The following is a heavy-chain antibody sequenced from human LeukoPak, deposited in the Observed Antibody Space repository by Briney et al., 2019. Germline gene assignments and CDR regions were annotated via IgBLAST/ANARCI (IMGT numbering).Heavy chain of an antibody. D-gene: IGHD3-10*01. CDR3: TRELNYGSGSYYNPDAFDI. V-gene: IGHV3-49*04. CDR2: IRSKAYGGTT. Sequence: PGGSLRLSCTASGFTFGDYAMSWVRQAPGKGLEWVGFIRSKAYGGTTEYAASVKGRFTISRDDSKSIAYLQMNSLKTEDTAVYCCTRELNYGSGSYYNPDAFDIWGQGTMVTVSS. CDR1: GFTFGDYA. J-gene: IGHJ3*02.